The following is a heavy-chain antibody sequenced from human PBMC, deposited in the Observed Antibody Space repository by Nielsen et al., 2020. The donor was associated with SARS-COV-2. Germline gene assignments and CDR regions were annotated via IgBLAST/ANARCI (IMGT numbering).Heavy chain of an antibody. Sequence: SKTLSLTCAASGGPVSSNDWWTWVRQSPGKGLEWIGEVSHSGSINYNPSLKSRVTLSMDKSKRQFSLRLTAVSAADTAVYFCARGDLVVVPSPILGLGPFFYYFYLDVWGKGTTVIVSS. CDR2: VSHSGSI. CDR1: GGPVSSNDW. J-gene: IGHJ6*03. D-gene: IGHD2-2*01. CDR3: ARGDLVVVPSPILGLGPFFYYFYLDV. V-gene: IGHV4-4*02.